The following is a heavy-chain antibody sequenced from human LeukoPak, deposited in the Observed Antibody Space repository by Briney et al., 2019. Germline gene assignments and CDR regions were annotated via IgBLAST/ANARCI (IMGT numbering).Heavy chain of an antibody. Sequence: PSETLSLTCTVSGYSISSGYYWGWIRQPPGKGLEWIGSIYHSGSTYYNPSLKSRVTISVDTSKNQFSLKLSSVTAAETAVYYCARHDSSGPYNAFDIWGQGTMVTVSS. D-gene: IGHD3-22*01. CDR2: IYHSGST. CDR1: GYSISSGYY. J-gene: IGHJ3*02. V-gene: IGHV4-38-2*02. CDR3: ARHDSSGPYNAFDI.